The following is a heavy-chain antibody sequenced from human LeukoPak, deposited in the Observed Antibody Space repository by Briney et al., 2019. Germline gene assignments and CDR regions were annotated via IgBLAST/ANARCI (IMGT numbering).Heavy chain of an antibody. CDR1: GGAFSSYA. J-gene: IGHJ4*02. CDR3: AREEAIAVAGSLDY. D-gene: IGHD6-19*01. Sequence: SVKVSCKASGGAFSSYAISWVRQAPGQGLEWMGGIIPIFGTANYAQKFQGRVTITADESTSTAYMELSSLRSEDTAVYYCAREEAIAVAGSLDYWGQGTLVTVSS. V-gene: IGHV1-69*01. CDR2: IIPIFGTA.